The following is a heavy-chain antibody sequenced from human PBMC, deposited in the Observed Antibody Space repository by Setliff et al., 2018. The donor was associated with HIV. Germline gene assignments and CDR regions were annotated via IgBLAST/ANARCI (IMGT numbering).Heavy chain of an antibody. CDR3: ARDPPGYGDSNDY. J-gene: IGHJ4*02. Sequence: SETLSLTCTVSGGSISSASYYWSWIRQPAGKGLEWIGRIYTSGSTNYNPSLKSRVTMSIDTSKNQFSLKVRSVSAADTAVYYCARDPPGYGDSNDYWGQGMLVTVSS. CDR1: GGSISSASYY. V-gene: IGHV4-61*02. CDR2: IYTSGST. D-gene: IGHD4-17*01.